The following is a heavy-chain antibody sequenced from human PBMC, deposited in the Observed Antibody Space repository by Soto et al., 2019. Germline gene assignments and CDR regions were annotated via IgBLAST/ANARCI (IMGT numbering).Heavy chain of an antibody. CDR2: IIPILGIA. CDR1: GGTFSSYT. CDR3: ARDPCSGGSCYSYHYYYSGMDV. Sequence: QVQLVQSGAEVKKPGSSVKVSCKASGGTFSSYTISWVRQAPGQGLEWMGRIIPILGIANYAQKFQGRVTMTADKSTSTGYGELGSQSSEDTAVYYCARDPCSGGSCYSYHYYYSGMDVWGQGTTVTVSS. D-gene: IGHD2-15*01. V-gene: IGHV1-69*08. J-gene: IGHJ6*02.